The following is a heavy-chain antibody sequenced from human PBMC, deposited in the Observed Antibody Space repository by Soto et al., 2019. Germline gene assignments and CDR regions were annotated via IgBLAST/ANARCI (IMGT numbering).Heavy chain of an antibody. D-gene: IGHD1-26*01. CDR2: IYYSGST. CDR1: GGSISSGGYY. CDR3: ARALYSGSYYPDAFDI. J-gene: IGHJ3*02. V-gene: IGHV4-31*03. Sequence: ASETLSLTCTVSGGSISSGGYYWSWIRQHPGKGLEWIGYIYYSGSTYYNPSLKSRVTISVDTSKNQSSLKLSSVTAADTAVYYCARALYSGSYYPDAFDIWGQGTMVTVSS.